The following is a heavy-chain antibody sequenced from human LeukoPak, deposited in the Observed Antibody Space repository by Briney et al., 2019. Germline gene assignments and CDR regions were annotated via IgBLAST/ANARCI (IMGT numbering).Heavy chain of an antibody. D-gene: IGHD1-20*01. V-gene: IGHV5-51*01. CDR1: GYSFTSYW. J-gene: IGHJ5*01. CDR3: ARHALPVTGTTSLNWFDS. CDR2: IHPGVSDT. Sequence: GESLKISCKGSGYSFTSYWIAWVRQQPGKGLEWMGIIHPGVSDTRDSPSFQGQVTMSADKSNSTAYLQWSSLKASDTAMYYCARHALPVTGTTSLNWFDSWGQGTLVTVSS.